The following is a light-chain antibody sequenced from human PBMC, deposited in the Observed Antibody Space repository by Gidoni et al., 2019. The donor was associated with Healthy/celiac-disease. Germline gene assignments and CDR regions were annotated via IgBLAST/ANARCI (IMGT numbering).Light chain of an antibody. CDR1: HPVSSSY. V-gene: IGKV3-20*01. CDR2: GAS. J-gene: IGKJ4*01. Sequence: RHPVSSSYLAWYQQKPGQAPRPLIYGASSRATGIPDRFSCSWSGTDFTLTISRLEPEDFAVYYCQQYGSSPLTFGGGTKVEIK. CDR3: QQYGSSPLT.